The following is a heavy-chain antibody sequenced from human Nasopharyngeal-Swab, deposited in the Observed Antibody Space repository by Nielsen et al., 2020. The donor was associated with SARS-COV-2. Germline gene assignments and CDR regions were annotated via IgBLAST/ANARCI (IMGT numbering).Heavy chain of an antibody. V-gene: IGHV4-4*02. CDR3: ARDIKPLGYCSSTSCYDYYYYYMDV. Sequence: SETLSLTCAASGGSISSSNWWSWVRQPPGKGLEWIGEIYHSGSTNYNPSLKSRITISVDKSKNQFSLKLSSVTAADTAVYYCARDIKPLGYCSSTSCYDYYYYYMDVWGKGTTVTVSS. CDR2: IYHSGST. J-gene: IGHJ6*03. D-gene: IGHD2-2*01. CDR1: GGSISSSNW.